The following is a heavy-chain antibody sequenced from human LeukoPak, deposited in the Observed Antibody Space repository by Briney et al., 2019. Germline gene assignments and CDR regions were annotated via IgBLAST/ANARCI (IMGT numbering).Heavy chain of an antibody. J-gene: IGHJ4*02. D-gene: IGHD2-15*01. Sequence: GGSLRLSCAASGFTVSSNYMSWDRQAPGKVLEWVSVIYSGGSTYYADSVKGRFTISRDNSKNTLYLQMNSLRAEDTAVYYCPKAGAVVVVAAKYFDYWGQGTLVTVSS. CDR1: GFTVSSNY. CDR3: PKAGAVVVVAAKYFDY. V-gene: IGHV3-53*01. CDR2: IYSGGST.